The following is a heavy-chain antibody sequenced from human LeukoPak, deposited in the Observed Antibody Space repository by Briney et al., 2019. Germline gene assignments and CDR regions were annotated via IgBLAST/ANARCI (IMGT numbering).Heavy chain of an antibody. J-gene: IGHJ4*02. Sequence: ASVKVSCKAPGYTFTSYAMHWVRQAPGQRLEWMGWINAGNGNTKYSQESQGRVTITRDTSASTAYMELSSLRSEDMAVYYCARATHYYDSSGYYYFDYWGQGTLVTVSS. V-gene: IGHV1-3*03. CDR3: ARATHYYDSSGYYYFDY. CDR2: INAGNGNT. CDR1: GYTFTSYA. D-gene: IGHD3-22*01.